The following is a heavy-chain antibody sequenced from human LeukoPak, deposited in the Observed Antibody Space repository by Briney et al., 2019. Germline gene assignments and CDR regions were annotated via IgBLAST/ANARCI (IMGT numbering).Heavy chain of an antibody. Sequence: GASVKVSCKASGYTFTGYYMHWVRQAPGQGLEWMGWINPNSGNTGYAQKLQGRVTMTTDTSTSTAYMELRSLRSEDTAVYYCAAQVRENDYWGQGTLVTVSS. CDR3: AAQVRENDY. V-gene: IGHV1-18*04. D-gene: IGHD3-10*01. J-gene: IGHJ4*02. CDR2: INPNSGNT. CDR1: GYTFTGYY.